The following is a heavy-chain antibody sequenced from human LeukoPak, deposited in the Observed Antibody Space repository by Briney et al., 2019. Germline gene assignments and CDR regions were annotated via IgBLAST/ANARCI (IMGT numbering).Heavy chain of an antibody. CDR1: GFTFSSYA. D-gene: IGHD6-19*01. V-gene: IGHV3-33*08. Sequence: GGSLRLSCAASGFTFSSYAMHWVRQAPGKGLEWVAVIWYDGSNKYYADSVKGRFTISRDNSKNTLYLQMNSLRAEDTAVYYCARDRSSSGWDYWGQGTLVTVSS. CDR2: IWYDGSNK. J-gene: IGHJ4*02. CDR3: ARDRSSSGWDY.